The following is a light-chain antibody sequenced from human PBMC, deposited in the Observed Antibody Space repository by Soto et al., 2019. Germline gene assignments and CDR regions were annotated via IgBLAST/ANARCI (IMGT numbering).Light chain of an antibody. CDR1: QSVSSN. J-gene: IGKJ2*01. V-gene: IGKV3-15*01. Sequence: EIVMTQSPATLSVSPGERATLSCRASQSVSSNLAWYQQKPGQAPRLLIYGASTRATGISARFSGGGSETEFTLTISSLQSEDFAVYYCQQYNDWPQTFGQGTKLEIK. CDR3: QQYNDWPQT. CDR2: GAS.